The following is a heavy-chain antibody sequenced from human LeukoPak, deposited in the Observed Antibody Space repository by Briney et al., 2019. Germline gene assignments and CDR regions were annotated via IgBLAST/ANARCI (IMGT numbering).Heavy chain of an antibody. CDR1: GYTFTDYY. J-gene: IGHJ4*02. CDR3: AREPVDTPMVTSFDY. Sequence: ASVTVSCKASGYTFTDYYMHWVRQAPGQGLGWMGWINPNSGGTNYAQKFQGRVTMTRDTSISTAYMELSRLTSDDTAVYYCAREPVDTPMVTSFDYWGQGTLVTVSS. V-gene: IGHV1-2*02. D-gene: IGHD5-18*01. CDR2: INPNSGGT.